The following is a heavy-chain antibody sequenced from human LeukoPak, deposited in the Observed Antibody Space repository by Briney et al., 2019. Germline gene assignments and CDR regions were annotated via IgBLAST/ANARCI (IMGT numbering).Heavy chain of an antibody. CDR3: ARDFGGVDAFDI. CDR2: IYHSGST. Sequence: PSETLSLTCAVSGGSISSSNWWSWVCQPPGKGLEWIGEIYHSGSTNYNPSLKSRVTISVDKSKNQFSLKLSSVTAADTAVYYCARDFGGVDAFDIWGQGTMVTVSS. V-gene: IGHV4-4*02. CDR1: GGSISSSNW. J-gene: IGHJ3*02. D-gene: IGHD2-8*01.